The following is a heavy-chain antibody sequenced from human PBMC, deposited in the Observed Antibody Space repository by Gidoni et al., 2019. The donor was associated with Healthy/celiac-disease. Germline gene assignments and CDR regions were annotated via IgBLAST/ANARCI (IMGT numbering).Heavy chain of an antibody. CDR1: GDSISSSSYY. CDR2: IYYSENT. Sequence: QLQLQESGPGLVKPSETLSPTGTVPGDSISSSSYYWGWTRQPPGKGLEWIGSIYYSENTYYKPSLKRRVTISVDTSKNQLSLKLSSVTAADTAVYYCARHWYSNSWTYYFDYWGQGTLVTVSS. D-gene: IGHD6-13*01. V-gene: IGHV4-39*01. J-gene: IGHJ4*02. CDR3: ARHWYSNSWTYYFDY.